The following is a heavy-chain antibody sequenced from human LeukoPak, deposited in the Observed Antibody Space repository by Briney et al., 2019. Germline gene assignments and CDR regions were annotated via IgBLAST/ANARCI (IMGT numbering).Heavy chain of an antibody. D-gene: IGHD3-22*01. Sequence: QAGGSLRLSCAASGLTFSSFPMVWIRQAPGKGLDGVSSISGSDGDTYYQDSVKGRFTISRDNSKNTVYLQMNSLRAEDTAVYYCAKILGHDSSGYYYYGMDVWGQGTTVIVSS. CDR3: AKILGHDSSGYYYYGMDV. CDR1: GLTFSSFP. J-gene: IGHJ6*02. V-gene: IGHV3-23*01. CDR2: ISGSDGDT.